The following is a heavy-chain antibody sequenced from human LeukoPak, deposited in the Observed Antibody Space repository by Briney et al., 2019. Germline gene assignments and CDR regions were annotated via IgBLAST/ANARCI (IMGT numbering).Heavy chain of an antibody. V-gene: IGHV4-34*01. Sequence: SETLSLTCAVYGGSFSGYYWSWIRQPPGKGLEWIGEINHSGSTNYNPSLKSRVTISVDTSKNQFSLKLSSVTAADTAVYYCARGALTYYYDSSGYYFDYWGQGTLVTVST. CDR3: ARGALTYYYDSSGYYFDY. J-gene: IGHJ4*02. CDR1: GGSFSGYY. D-gene: IGHD3-22*01. CDR2: INHSGST.